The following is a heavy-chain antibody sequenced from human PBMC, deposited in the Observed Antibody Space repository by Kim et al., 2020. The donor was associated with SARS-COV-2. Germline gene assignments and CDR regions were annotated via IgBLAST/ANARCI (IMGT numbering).Heavy chain of an antibody. CDR1: GGSISSSNW. CDR2: IYHSGST. V-gene: IGHV4-4*02. CDR3: ARFRRELLRDAFDI. Sequence: SETLSLTCAVSGGSISSSNWWSWVRQPPGKGLEWIGEIYHSGSTNYNPSLKSRVTISVDKSKNQFSLKLSSVTAADTAVYYCARFRRELLRDAFDIWGQGTMVTVSS. J-gene: IGHJ3*02. D-gene: IGHD1-26*01.